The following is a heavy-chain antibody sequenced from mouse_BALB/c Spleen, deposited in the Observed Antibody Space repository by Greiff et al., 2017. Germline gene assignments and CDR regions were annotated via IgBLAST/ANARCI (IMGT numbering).Heavy chain of an antibody. CDR3: ARVDGYYFFAY. CDR1: GYAFSSSW. CDR2: IYPGDGDT. Sequence: QGQLQQSGPELVKPGASVKISCKASGYAFSSSWMNWVKQRPGQGLEWIGRIYPGDGDTNYNGKFKGKATLTADKSSSTAYMQLSSLTSVDSAVYFCARVDGYYFFAYWGQGTLVTVSA. J-gene: IGHJ3*01. D-gene: IGHD2-3*01. V-gene: IGHV1-82*01.